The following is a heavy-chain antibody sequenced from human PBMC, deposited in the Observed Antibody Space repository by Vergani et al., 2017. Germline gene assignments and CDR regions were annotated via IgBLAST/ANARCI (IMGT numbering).Heavy chain of an antibody. V-gene: IGHV3-33*01. CDR3: VRGKQVHNMYYSASGTYYYYGLDV. J-gene: IGHJ6*02. Sequence: QVQLVESGGGVVQPGRSLRLSCAASGFSFSSFGFHWVRQAPGKGLEWVAFIHYDGSHEYYIDSVKGRFTISRDNSKNTVDLQMHSLRVEDTAVYYCVRGKQVHNMYYSASGTYYYYGLDVWGQGITVTVSS. CDR1: GFSFSSFG. D-gene: IGHD3-10*01. CDR2: IHYDGSHE.